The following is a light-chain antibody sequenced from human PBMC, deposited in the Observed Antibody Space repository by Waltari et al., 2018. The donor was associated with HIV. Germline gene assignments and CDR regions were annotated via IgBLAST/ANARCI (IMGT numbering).Light chain of an antibody. CDR1: QSISSY. Sequence: DIQMTQSPSSLSASVGDRVTITGRASQSISSYLNWFQQKPGKAPKLLIYGASTFQSGVPPRFSGSGSGTDFTLTISSLQPEDFATYYCQLSYNSPMWTFGQGTKVEIK. CDR2: GAS. J-gene: IGKJ1*01. CDR3: QLSYNSPMWT. V-gene: IGKV1-39*01.